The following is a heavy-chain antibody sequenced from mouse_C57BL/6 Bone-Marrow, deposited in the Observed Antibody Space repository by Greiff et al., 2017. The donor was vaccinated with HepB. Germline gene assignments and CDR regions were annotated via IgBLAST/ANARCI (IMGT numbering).Heavy chain of an antibody. Sequence: QLQQPGAELVRPGSSVKLSCKASGYTFTSYWMHWVKQRPIQGLEWIGNIDPSDSETHYNQKFKDKATLTVDKSSSTAYMQLSSLTSEDSAVYYCARGDYYGSFDYWGQGTTLTVSS. CDR1: GYTFTSYW. D-gene: IGHD1-1*01. V-gene: IGHV1-52*01. CDR2: IDPSDSET. J-gene: IGHJ2*01. CDR3: ARGDYYGSFDY.